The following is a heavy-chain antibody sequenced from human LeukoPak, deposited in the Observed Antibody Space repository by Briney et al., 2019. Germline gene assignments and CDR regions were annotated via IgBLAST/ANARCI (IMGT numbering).Heavy chain of an antibody. CDR3: ARAGGAKSSWSY. J-gene: IGHJ4*02. V-gene: IGHV3-66*01. CDR2: IRGDATT. CDR1: GFTASSKY. Sequence: PGGSLRLSCTASGFTASSKYMSWVRQAPGKGLEWVSFIRGDATTAYADSVQGRFTISRDDYKNTLYLQMDSLRVEDTAVYYCARAGGAKSSWSYWGQGTLVTVSS. D-gene: IGHD6-13*01.